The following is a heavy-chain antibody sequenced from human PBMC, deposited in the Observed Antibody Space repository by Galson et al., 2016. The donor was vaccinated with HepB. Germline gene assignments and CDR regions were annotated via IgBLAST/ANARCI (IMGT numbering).Heavy chain of an antibody. CDR1: GDSVSSNSAA. D-gene: IGHD2/OR15-2a*01. CDR3: ARVRCSTFRCQNWFDP. CDR2: TYYGSKWYN. J-gene: IGHJ5*02. V-gene: IGHV6-1*01. Sequence: CAISGDSVSSNSAAWTWIRQSPLRGLEWPGRTYYGSKWYNDYAVSVKIRITIHPDTSKNQFSLQLNSVTPEDAAVYYCARVRCSTFRCQNWFDPWGQGTLVTVSS.